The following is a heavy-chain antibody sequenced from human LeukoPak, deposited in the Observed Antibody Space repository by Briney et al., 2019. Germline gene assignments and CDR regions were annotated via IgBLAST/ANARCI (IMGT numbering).Heavy chain of an antibody. CDR1: GFTFSTYA. V-gene: IGHV3-23*01. CDR2: ISGSGVST. D-gene: IGHD5-24*01. CDR3: ARTGDGYSSFSYYYYMDV. J-gene: IGHJ6*03. Sequence: GGSLRLSCAASGFTFSTYALSWVRQAPGKGLEWVSGISGSGVSTFYADSVKGRFTISRDNSKNTLYLQMNSLRAEDTAVYYCARTGDGYSSFSYYYYMDVWGKGTTVSVSS.